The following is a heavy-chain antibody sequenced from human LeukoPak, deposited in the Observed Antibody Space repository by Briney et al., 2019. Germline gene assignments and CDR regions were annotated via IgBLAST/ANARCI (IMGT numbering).Heavy chain of an antibody. J-gene: IGHJ5*02. D-gene: IGHD6-13*01. CDR3: ARDRGIAEYDSFDP. V-gene: IGHV1-18*01. CDR2: IDTYSGKT. CDR1: GYTYTTDG. Sequence: ASVKVSCKASGYTYTTDGISWVRQAPGQGLEWMGWIDTYSGKTNYAQKFQGRVTMTSDTSTSTAYMELRSLRSDDTAVYYCARDRGIAEYDSFDPWGQGTLVTVSS.